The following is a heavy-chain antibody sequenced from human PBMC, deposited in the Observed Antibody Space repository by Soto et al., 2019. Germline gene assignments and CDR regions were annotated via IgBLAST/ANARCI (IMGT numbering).Heavy chain of an antibody. D-gene: IGHD3-22*01. Sequence: GGSLRLSCAASGFTFSSYAMSWVRQAPGKGLEWVSAISGSGGSTYYADSVKGRFTISRDNSKNTLYLQMNSLRAEDTAVYYCAKDMNHYYHSNPSPYFDYWGQGTLVTVSS. CDR2: ISGSGGST. CDR3: AKDMNHYYHSNPSPYFDY. CDR1: GFTFSSYA. V-gene: IGHV3-23*01. J-gene: IGHJ4*02.